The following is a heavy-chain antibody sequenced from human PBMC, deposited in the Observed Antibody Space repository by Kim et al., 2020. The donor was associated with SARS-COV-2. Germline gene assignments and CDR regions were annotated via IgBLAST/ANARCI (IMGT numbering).Heavy chain of an antibody. CDR2: ISYNGNKK. CDR1: GFTFNTYG. D-gene: IGHD1-26*01. Sequence: GGSLRLSCAASGFTFNTYGMRWVRQAPGKGLEWVAVISYNGNKKFYAESVKGRFTISRDNSKNTLYLQMNSLRIEDTAVFYCAKSFSGSYFGYDYWGQGTLVTVSS. V-gene: IGHV3-30*18. J-gene: IGHJ4*02. CDR3: AKSFSGSYFGYDY.